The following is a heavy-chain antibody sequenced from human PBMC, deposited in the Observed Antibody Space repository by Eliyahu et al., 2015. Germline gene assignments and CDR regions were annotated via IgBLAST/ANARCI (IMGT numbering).Heavy chain of an antibody. V-gene: IGHV3-49*05. CDR2: IRSKAYGGTT. Sequence: EVQLVESGGGLVKPGRSLRLSCTASGFTFGDYASCWFRQAPGKGLEWVGFIRSKAYGGTTEYAASVKGRFTISRDDSKSIAYLQMNSLKTEDTAVYYCTRNHCSGGSCYIFDYWGQGTLVTVSS. CDR1: GFTFGDYA. D-gene: IGHD2-15*01. J-gene: IGHJ4*02. CDR3: TRNHCSGGSCYIFDY.